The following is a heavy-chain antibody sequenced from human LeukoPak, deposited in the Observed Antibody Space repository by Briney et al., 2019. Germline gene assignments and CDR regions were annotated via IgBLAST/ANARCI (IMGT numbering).Heavy chain of an antibody. CDR1: GLSVRGSY. CDR2: IYSGDRT. J-gene: IGHJ4*02. Sequence: SGGSLRLSCVASGLSVRGSYMSWVRQAPGKWMEWVSVIYSGDRTYYADSVKGRFTISRDTSKNTLYLQMNNLRADDTAMYYCTRDLTGTTWSENDYWGQGTLVTISS. CDR3: TRDLTGTTWSENDY. V-gene: IGHV3-53*01. D-gene: IGHD6-13*01.